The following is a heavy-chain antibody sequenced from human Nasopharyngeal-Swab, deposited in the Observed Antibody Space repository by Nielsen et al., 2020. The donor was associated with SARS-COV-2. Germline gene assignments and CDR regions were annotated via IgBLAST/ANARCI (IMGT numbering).Heavy chain of an antibody. D-gene: IGHD2-2*03. Sequence: LRLSCTLSGGSISSYYWSWIRQPAGKGLEWIGRIYTSGSTNYNPTLKSRVTISVDRSKNQFSLKLSSVTAADTAVYYCAGYCSSTSCYKDDAFDIWGQGTMVTVSS. V-gene: IGHV4-4*07. CDR2: IYTSGST. CDR3: AGYCSSTSCYKDDAFDI. J-gene: IGHJ3*02. CDR1: GGSISSYY.